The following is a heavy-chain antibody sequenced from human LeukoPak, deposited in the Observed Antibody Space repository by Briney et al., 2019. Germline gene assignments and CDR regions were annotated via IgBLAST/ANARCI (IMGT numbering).Heavy chain of an antibody. CDR3: AREAYYYDSSGYKAAFDI. Sequence: SETLSLTCAVYGGSFSGYYWSWIRQPPGKGLEWIGEINHSGSTNYNPSLKSRVTISVDTSKNQFSLKLSSVTAADTAVYYCAREAYYYDSSGYKAAFDIWGQGTMVTVSS. J-gene: IGHJ3*02. V-gene: IGHV4-34*01. D-gene: IGHD3-22*01. CDR2: INHSGST. CDR1: GGSFSGYY.